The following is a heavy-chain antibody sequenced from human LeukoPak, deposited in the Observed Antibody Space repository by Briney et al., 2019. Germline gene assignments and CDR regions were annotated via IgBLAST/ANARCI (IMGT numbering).Heavy chain of an antibody. Sequence: GGSLRLSCAASGFTFSTYGMHWVRQAPGKGLEWVAVISYDGSNKYYADSVKGRFTISRDNSKNTLYLQMNSLRAEDTAFYYCARDSGFSGTQRGEYWGQGTLVTVSS. CDR3: ARDSGFSGTQRGEY. D-gene: IGHD3/OR15-3a*01. CDR2: ISYDGSNK. CDR1: GFTFSTYG. J-gene: IGHJ4*02. V-gene: IGHV3-30*03.